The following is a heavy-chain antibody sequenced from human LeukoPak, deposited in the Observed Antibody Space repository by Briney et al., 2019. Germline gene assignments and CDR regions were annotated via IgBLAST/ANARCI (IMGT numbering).Heavy chain of an antibody. CDR1: GFTFDNYA. Sequence: PGGSLRLSCAASGFTFDNYAMHWVRQAPGKGLEWVSLISWDGGSTHYAESVKGRFTVSRDNRGNSLYLQMNNLRAEDTALYYCAKSPRMVSDAFDVWGRGTMVTVSS. D-gene: IGHD5-18*01. V-gene: IGHV3-43D*04. J-gene: IGHJ3*01. CDR2: ISWDGGST. CDR3: AKSPRMVSDAFDV.